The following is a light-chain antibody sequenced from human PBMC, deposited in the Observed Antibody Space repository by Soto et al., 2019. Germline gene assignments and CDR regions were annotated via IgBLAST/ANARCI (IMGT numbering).Light chain of an antibody. CDR2: DVS. V-gene: IGLV2-14*01. CDR3: SSHTSASSTPVV. Sequence: QSVLTQPASVSGSPGQSIAISCTGTSSNVGGYNSVSWYQQHPGKAPKLMIYDVSNRPSGVSDRSSGSKSGNTASLAISGLQAEDEADYYCSSHTSASSTPVVFGGWTKVTVL. CDR1: SSNVGGYNS. J-gene: IGLJ2*01.